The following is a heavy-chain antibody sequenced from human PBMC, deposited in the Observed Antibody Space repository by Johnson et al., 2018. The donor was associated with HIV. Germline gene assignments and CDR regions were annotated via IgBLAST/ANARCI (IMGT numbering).Heavy chain of an antibody. J-gene: IGHJ3*01. CDR2: IKSKTDGGTT. D-gene: IGHD4-17*01. CDR3: ARDATPWGRDYVGYAFDL. V-gene: IGHV3-15*01. CDR1: GFTFSNAW. Sequence: VQLVESGGGLVQPGGSLRLSCAASGFTFSNAWMSWVRQAPGKGLEWVGRIKSKTDGGTTDYAAPVKGSFTFSRDDSKNSLFLQMNSLRAEDTAVYYCARDATPWGRDYVGYAFDLWGQGTMVTVSS.